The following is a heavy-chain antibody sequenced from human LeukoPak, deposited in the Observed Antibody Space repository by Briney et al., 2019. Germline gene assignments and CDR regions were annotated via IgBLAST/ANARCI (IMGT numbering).Heavy chain of an antibody. D-gene: IGHD1-14*01. J-gene: IGHJ2*01. CDR3: ARDISPFFDL. V-gene: IGHV3-21*01. CDR2: ISSSSSYI. Sequence: PGGSLRLSCAASGFTFSSYSMNWVRQAPGKGLEWVSSISSSSSYIYYADSVKGRFTISRDNAKNSLYLQMNSLRAEDSAVYYCARDISPFFDLWGRGTLVTVSS. CDR1: GFTFSSYS.